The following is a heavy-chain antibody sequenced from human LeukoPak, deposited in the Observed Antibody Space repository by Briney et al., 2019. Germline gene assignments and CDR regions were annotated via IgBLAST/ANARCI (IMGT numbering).Heavy chain of an antibody. CDR3: ARDWGRSVSSLGYSSGWYYFDY. V-gene: IGHV3-21*01. D-gene: IGHD6-19*01. J-gene: IGHJ4*02. Sequence: PGGSLRLSCAASRFTFSGYSMNWVRQAPGKGLEWVSSISSSGSYIYYADSVKGRFTISRDNAKNSLYLQMNSLRAEDTAVYYCARDWGRSVSSLGYSSGWYYFDYWGQGTLVTVSS. CDR2: ISSSGSYI. CDR1: RFTFSGYS.